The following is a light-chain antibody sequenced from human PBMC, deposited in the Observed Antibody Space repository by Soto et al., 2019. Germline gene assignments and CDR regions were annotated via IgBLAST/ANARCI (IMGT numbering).Light chain of an antibody. V-gene: IGKV1-39*01. CDR2: AAS. CDR3: QQSYSTPLA. Sequence: DIQMTQSPSSLSASVGDRVTITCWASQNIRSFLNWYQQKPGKAPKLLLYAASSLQSGVPPRFSGSGSGTDFTLTITSLQPEDSATYYCQQSYSTPLAFGHGTKVDIK. J-gene: IGKJ1*01. CDR1: QNIRSF.